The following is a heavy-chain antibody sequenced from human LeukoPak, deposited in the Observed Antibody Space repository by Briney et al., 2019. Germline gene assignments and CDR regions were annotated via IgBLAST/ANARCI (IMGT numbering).Heavy chain of an antibody. D-gene: IGHD6-13*01. CDR3: ARMSSSWYRNWFDP. J-gene: IGHJ5*02. CDR1: GYTFTGYY. Sequence: ASVNVSCKASGYTFTGYYMHWVRQAPGQGLEWMGWINPNSGGTNYAQKFQGRVTMTRHTSISTAYMELSRLRSDDTAVYYCARMSSSWYRNWFDPWGQGTLVTVSS. CDR2: INPNSGGT. V-gene: IGHV1-2*02.